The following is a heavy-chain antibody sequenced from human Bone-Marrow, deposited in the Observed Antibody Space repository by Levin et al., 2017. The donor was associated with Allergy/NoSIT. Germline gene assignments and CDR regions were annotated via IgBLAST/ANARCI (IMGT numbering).Heavy chain of an antibody. J-gene: IGHJ4*02. V-gene: IGHV4-38-2*01. D-gene: IGHD3-16*02. Sequence: SETLSLTCPMSDYSISTAFYWGWIRQPPGKGLEWVGNIYHNGKSSYNPSLRSRVTISIDTSNGQVSLRLTSVTAADTAVYYCARREVTFGGVVAENHHFDFWGQGTGVTVSS. CDR2: IYHNGKS. CDR1: DYSISTAFY. CDR3: ARREVTFGGVVAENHHFDF.